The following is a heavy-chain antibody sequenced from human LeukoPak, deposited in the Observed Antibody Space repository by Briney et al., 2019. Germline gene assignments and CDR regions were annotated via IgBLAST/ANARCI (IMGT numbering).Heavy chain of an antibody. CDR3: ARDQGPHDLAFDI. D-gene: IGHD3/OR15-3a*01. V-gene: IGHV1-69*13. J-gene: IGHJ3*02. Sequence: ASVKVSCKASGGTFSSYAISWVRRAPGQGLEWMGGIIPIFGTANYAQKFQGRVTITADESTSTAYMELSSLRSEDTAVYYCARDQGPHDLAFDIWGQGTMVTVSS. CDR2: IIPIFGTA. CDR1: GGTFSSYA.